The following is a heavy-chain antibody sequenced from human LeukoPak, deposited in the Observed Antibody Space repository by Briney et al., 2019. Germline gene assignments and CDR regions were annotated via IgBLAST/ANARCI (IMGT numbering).Heavy chain of an antibody. V-gene: IGHV4-34*01. D-gene: IGHD6-13*01. Sequence: PSETLSLTCAVYGGSFSGYYWSWIRQPPGKGLEWIGEINHSGSTNYNPSLKSRVTISVDTSKNQFSLKLSSVTAADTAVYYCAREDAAGAYYYYYMDVWGKGTTVTVSS. CDR1: GGSFSGYY. J-gene: IGHJ6*03. CDR2: INHSGST. CDR3: AREDAAGAYYYYYMDV.